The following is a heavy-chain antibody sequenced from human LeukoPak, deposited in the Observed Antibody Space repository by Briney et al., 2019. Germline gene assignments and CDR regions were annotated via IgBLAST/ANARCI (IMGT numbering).Heavy chain of an antibody. J-gene: IGHJ4*02. D-gene: IGHD6-19*01. V-gene: IGHV3-74*01. CDR3: ARGSSGWYGIDY. CDR1: GFTFSNYW. Sequence: PGGSLRLSCAASGFTFSNYWMHWVRQVPGKGLVCVSRINIDGTSTSYADSVKGRFTISRDNAKNALYLQMNSLRAEATAVYYCARGSSGWYGIDYWGQGALVNVSS. CDR2: INIDGTST.